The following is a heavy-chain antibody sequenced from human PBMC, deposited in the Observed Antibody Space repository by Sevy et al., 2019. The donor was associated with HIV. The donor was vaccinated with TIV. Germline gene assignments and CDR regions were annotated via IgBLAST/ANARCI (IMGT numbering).Heavy chain of an antibody. CDR1: GFTFSSYG. D-gene: IGHD1-26*01. CDR2: ISYDGSNK. J-gene: IGHJ4*02. Sequence: GSLRLSCAASGFTFSSYGMHWVRQAPGKGLEWVAVISYDGSNKYYADSVKGRFTISRDNSKNTLYLQMNSLRAEDTAVYYCAKDMVGGGFDYWGQGTLVTVSS. CDR3: AKDMVGGGFDY. V-gene: IGHV3-30*18.